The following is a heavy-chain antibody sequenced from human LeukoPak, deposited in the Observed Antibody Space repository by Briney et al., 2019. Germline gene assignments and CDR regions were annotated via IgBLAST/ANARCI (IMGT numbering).Heavy chain of an antibody. CDR1: GFTFSNYA. Sequence: GGSLRLSCAASGFTFSNYAMSWVRQAPGKGLEWVSTVSATDGNTYYTDSAKGRFTISRDNSKNTLYLQMNSLRAEDTAIYFCAKGGEQDTAMVNSYFDYWGQGTLVTVSS. V-gene: IGHV3-23*01. D-gene: IGHD5-18*01. CDR2: VSATDGNT. J-gene: IGHJ4*02. CDR3: AKGGEQDTAMVNSYFDY.